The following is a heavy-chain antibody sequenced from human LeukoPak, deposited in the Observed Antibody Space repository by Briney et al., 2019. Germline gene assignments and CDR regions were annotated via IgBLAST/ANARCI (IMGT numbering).Heavy chain of an antibody. J-gene: IGHJ6*03. CDR1: GFTFSSYE. CDR2: ISSSGSTI. D-gene: IGHD2-15*01. Sequence: PGGSLRLSCAASGFTFSSYEMNWVRQAPGKGLEWVSYISSSGSTIYYADSVKGRFTISRDNAKNSLYLQMNSLRAEDTAVYYCAREDIVVVVASVDYYYYYMDVWGKGTTVTISS. CDR3: AREDIVVVVASVDYYYYYMDV. V-gene: IGHV3-48*03.